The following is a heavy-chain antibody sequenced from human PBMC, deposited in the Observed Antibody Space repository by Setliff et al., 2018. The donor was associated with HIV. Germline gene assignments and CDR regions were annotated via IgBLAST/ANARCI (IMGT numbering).Heavy chain of an antibody. CDR1: GYSISSGYY. D-gene: IGHD3-22*01. CDR3: ARVLDYYDSSPYYFDY. Sequence: SETLSLTCTVSGYSISSGYYWGWIRQPPGKGLEWIGNIHHSGSVYYNLSLKRRVTISVDTSKNQFSLKLTSATAADTAMYYCARVLDYYDSSPYYFDYWGQGTLVTVSS. V-gene: IGHV4-38-2*02. J-gene: IGHJ4*02. CDR2: IHHSGSV.